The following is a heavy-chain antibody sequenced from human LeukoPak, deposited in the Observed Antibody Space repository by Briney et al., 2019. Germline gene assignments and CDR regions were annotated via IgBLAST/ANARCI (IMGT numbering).Heavy chain of an antibody. Sequence: GGSLRLSCAASGFTFRSYGMHWVRQAPGKGLEWVAVIWYDGSNKYYADSVKGRFTISRDNSKNTLYLQMNSLRAEDTAVYYCAKGVYYYDSSGHDYWGQGTLVTVSS. V-gene: IGHV3-33*06. CDR2: IWYDGSNK. CDR1: GFTFRSYG. D-gene: IGHD3-22*01. CDR3: AKGVYYYDSSGHDY. J-gene: IGHJ4*02.